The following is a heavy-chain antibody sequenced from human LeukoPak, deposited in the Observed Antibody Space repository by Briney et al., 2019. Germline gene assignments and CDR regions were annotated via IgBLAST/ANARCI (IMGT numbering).Heavy chain of an antibody. CDR2: INHSGST. Sequence: SETLSLTCAVYGGSFSGYYWSWLRQPPGKGLEWIGEINHSGSTNYNLSLKSRVTISVDTSKNQFSLKLSSVTGADTAVYYFSRGRGYDYGDYPFDYWGQGTLVTVPS. V-gene: IGHV4-34*01. CDR1: GGSFSGYY. D-gene: IGHD4-17*01. J-gene: IGHJ4*02. CDR3: SRGRGYDYGDYPFDY.